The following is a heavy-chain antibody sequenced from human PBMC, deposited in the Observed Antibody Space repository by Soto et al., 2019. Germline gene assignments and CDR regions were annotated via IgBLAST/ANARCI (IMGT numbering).Heavy chain of an antibody. CDR2: ISHDGINK. CDR3: ARDMYSSDYFVKWFEP. J-gene: IGHJ5*02. CDR1: GFSFSSSA. V-gene: IGHV3-30-3*01. D-gene: IGHD6-19*01. Sequence: QVRLVESGGGVVQPGRSLRLSCTASGFSFSSSAMYWFRQPPGKGLEWVAVISHDGINKHYADSVKGRVTVSRDNSNSSLDLQLISMRGEDTAMYYCARDMYSSDYFVKWFEPWGQGPLVTVSS.